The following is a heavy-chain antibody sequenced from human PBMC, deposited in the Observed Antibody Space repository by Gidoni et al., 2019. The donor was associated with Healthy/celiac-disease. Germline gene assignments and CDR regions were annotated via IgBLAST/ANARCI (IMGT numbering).Heavy chain of an antibody. Sequence: QVQLVESGGGLFKPGGSMRLSCAASGFPFSDYYMSWIRQAPGKGLEWVSYISSSGSTIYYADSVKGRFTISRDNAKNSLYLQMNSLRAEDTAVYYCAREYPTFDYYDSSGYYSPYFDYWGQGTLVTVSS. CDR1: GFPFSDYY. CDR3: AREYPTFDYYDSSGYYSPYFDY. V-gene: IGHV3-11*01. CDR2: ISSSGSTI. J-gene: IGHJ4*02. D-gene: IGHD3-22*01.